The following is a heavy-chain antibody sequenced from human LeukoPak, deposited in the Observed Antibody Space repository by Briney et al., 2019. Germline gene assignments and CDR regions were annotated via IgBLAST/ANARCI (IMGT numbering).Heavy chain of an antibody. J-gene: IGHJ4*02. V-gene: IGHV1-18*01. CDR3: AREGDSKLTGRLPANY. D-gene: IGHD3-22*01. Sequence: ASVKVSCKASGYTFTSYGISWVRQAPGQGLEWMGWISAYNGNTNYAQKLQGRVTMTTDTSTSTAYMELRSLRSDDTAVYYCAREGDSKLTGRLPANYWGQGTLVTVSS. CDR1: GYTFTSYG. CDR2: ISAYNGNT.